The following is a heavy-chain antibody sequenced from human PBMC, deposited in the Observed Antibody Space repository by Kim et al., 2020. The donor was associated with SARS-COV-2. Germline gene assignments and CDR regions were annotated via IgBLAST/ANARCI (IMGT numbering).Heavy chain of an antibody. Sequence: GGSLRLSCTASGFAFGSYTMNWVRQAPGKRLEWVSSISSGSRDIYQADSVRGRFTISRDNAKNSLYLQMDSLRAEDTAVYYCASSNIAALNYFDPWGRGTLVTVSS. CDR2: ISSGSRDI. CDR1: GFAFGSYT. J-gene: IGHJ5*02. CDR3: ASSNIAALNYFDP. V-gene: IGHV3-21*01. D-gene: IGHD5-12*01.